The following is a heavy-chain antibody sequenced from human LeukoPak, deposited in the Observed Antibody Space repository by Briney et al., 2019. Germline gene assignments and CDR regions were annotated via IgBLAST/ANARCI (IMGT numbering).Heavy chain of an antibody. J-gene: IGHJ4*02. CDR2: IYTSGST. Sequence: SQTLSLTCTVSGGSISSGGYYWSWIRQPAGKGLEWIGRIYTSGSTNYNPSLKSRVTMSVDTSKNQFSLKLSSVTAADTAVYYCARLSPRIAAHHWFFDYWGQGTLVTVSS. CDR1: GGSISSGGYY. V-gene: IGHV4-61*02. D-gene: IGHD6-6*01. CDR3: ARLSPRIAAHHWFFDY.